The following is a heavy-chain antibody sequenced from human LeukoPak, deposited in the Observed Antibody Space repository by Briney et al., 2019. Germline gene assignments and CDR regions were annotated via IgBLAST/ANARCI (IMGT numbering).Heavy chain of an antibody. V-gene: IGHV1-18*01. CDR1: GYTFSNYG. Sequence: GASVKVSCTTSGYTFSNYGISWVRQAPGQGLEWMGWITAYNGNRLYAQRFQGRITLTTDTSTSTSYMELRGLEYDDTAIYYCARDNDKVVDHWGQGTLVTVSS. CDR3: ARDNDKVVDH. J-gene: IGHJ4*01. CDR2: ITAYNGNR. D-gene: IGHD1-1*01.